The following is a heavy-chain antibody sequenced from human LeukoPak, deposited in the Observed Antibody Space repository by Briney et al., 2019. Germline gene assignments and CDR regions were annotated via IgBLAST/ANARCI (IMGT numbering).Heavy chain of an antibody. CDR2: INPSGGST. J-gene: IGHJ4*02. Sequence: ASVKVSCKASGYTFTSYYMHWVRQAPGQGLEWMGIINPSGGSTSYAQKFQGRVTMTRHTSISTAFMELSSLKSDDTALYYCARDLGEYCSSISCPIDYWGQGTLVTVSS. D-gene: IGHD2-2*01. CDR1: GYTFTSYY. V-gene: IGHV1-46*01. CDR3: ARDLGEYCSSISCPIDY.